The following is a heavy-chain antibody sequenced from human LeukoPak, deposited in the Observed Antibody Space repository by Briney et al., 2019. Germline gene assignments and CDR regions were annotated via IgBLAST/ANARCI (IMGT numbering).Heavy chain of an antibody. D-gene: IGHD2-2*02. CDR2: IYYSGST. J-gene: IGHJ3*02. Sequence: PSETLSLTCTVSGGSIRSGDYYWSWIRQPPGKGLGWDGYIYYSGSTYYNPSRKSRVTISVDTSKNQCSLKLSSLTAADTAVYYCAREYCSSTSCYTVTTSGTFDIWGQGTMVTVSS. CDR3: AREYCSSTSCYTVTTSGTFDI. CDR1: GGSIRSGDYY. V-gene: IGHV4-30-4*08.